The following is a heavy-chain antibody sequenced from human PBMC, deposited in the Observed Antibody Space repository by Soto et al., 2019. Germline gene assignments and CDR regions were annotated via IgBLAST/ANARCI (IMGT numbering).Heavy chain of an antibody. Sequence: WASVKVSCKASGGTFSSYAISWVRQAPGQGLEWMGGIIPIFGTANYAQKFQGRVTITADKSTSTAYMELSSLRSEDTAVYYCARDVYSSGPFDPWGQGTLVTVSS. CDR3: ARDVYSSGPFDP. CDR2: IIPIFGTA. V-gene: IGHV1-69*06. CDR1: GGTFSSYA. D-gene: IGHD6-19*01. J-gene: IGHJ5*02.